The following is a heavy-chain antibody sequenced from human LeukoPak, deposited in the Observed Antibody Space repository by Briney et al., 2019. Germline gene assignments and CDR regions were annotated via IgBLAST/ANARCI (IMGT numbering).Heavy chain of an antibody. Sequence: PGGSLRLSCAASGFTFSSYWMIWVRQAPGKGLEWVAILSYDGSNKYYTDSVKGRFTISRDNSKNTLFLQMNSLRVEDTAVYYCAKHPGDFTGIVNYYYMDVWGKGTTVTVSS. J-gene: IGHJ6*03. CDR1: GFTFSSYW. D-gene: IGHD1-26*01. V-gene: IGHV3-30*18. CDR3: AKHPGDFTGIVNYYYMDV. CDR2: LSYDGSNK.